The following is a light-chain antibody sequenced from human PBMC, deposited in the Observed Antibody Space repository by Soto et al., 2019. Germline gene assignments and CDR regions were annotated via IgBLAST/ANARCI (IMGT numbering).Light chain of an antibody. CDR2: SNN. V-gene: IGLV1-44*01. J-gene: IGLJ2*01. CDR1: SSNIGSNT. CDR3: AAWDDSLNGGV. Sequence: QSVLTQPPSASGTPGQRVTISCSGSSSNIGSNTVNWYQQLPGTAPKLLIYSNNQRPSEVPDRFSGSKSGTSASLAISGLQSEDEADYYCAAWDDSLNGGVFGGGTKVTVL.